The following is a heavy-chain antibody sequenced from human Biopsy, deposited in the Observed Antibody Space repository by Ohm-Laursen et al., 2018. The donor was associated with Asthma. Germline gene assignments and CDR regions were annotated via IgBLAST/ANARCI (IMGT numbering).Heavy chain of an antibody. V-gene: IGHV3-30*04. CDR2: LSHDNNYT. CDR3: ARDPGINVGAGHWSFDL. CDR1: GFNLNTYS. D-gene: IGHD1-14*01. J-gene: IGHJ2*01. Sequence: SLRLSCAASGFNLNTYSVSWVRQAPGEGLAWVATLSHDNNYTGYADSAKGRFTISRDFSKTSVYLQMNSLRLEDTAFYYCARDPGINVGAGHWSFDLWGRGTLVTVSS.